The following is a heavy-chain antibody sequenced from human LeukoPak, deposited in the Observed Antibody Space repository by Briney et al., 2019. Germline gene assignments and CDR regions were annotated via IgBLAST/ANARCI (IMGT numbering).Heavy chain of an antibody. J-gene: IGHJ6*03. CDR1: GFTFSSYS. CDR3: ARDSPGVVIDPYYYYYYMDV. Sequence: GGSLRLSCAASGFTFSSYSMNWVRQAPGKGLEWVSYISSSSSTIYYADSVKGRFTISRDNAKNSLYLQMNSLRAEDTAVYYCARDSPGVVIDPYYYYYYMDVWGEGTTVTVSS. CDR2: ISSSSSTI. D-gene: IGHD3-3*01. V-gene: IGHV3-48*01.